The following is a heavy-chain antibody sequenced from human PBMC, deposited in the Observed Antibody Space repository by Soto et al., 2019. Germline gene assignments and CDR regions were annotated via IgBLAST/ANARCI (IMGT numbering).Heavy chain of an antibody. CDR3: ARRDDTGGMDV. J-gene: IGHJ6*02. Sequence: GGALKISCKSSGDSFRSYWSNWVHQMPGKGLEWMESINTSDSYTNYSPSFQGHVTISADKSISTAYLQWSSLPASDTAMYDCARRDDTGGMDVWGQGTTVTVSS. CDR1: GDSFRSYW. V-gene: IGHV5-10-1*01. CDR2: INTSDSYT. D-gene: IGHD3-9*01.